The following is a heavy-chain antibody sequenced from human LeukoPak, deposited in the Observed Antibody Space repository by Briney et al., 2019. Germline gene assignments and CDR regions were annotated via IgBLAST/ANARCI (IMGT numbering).Heavy chain of an antibody. V-gene: IGHV1-69*13. CDR3: ARCPWQRDGQGAYYFDY. CDR1: GGTFSSYA. D-gene: IGHD5-12*01. J-gene: IGHJ4*02. Sequence: ASVKVSCKASGGTFSSYAISWVRQAPGQGLEWMGGIIPVFNTADQAQKFQDRVTITADESTSTAYMELSGLRSEDTVVYYCARCPWQRDGQGAYYFDYWGQGTLVTVSS. CDR2: IIPVFNTA.